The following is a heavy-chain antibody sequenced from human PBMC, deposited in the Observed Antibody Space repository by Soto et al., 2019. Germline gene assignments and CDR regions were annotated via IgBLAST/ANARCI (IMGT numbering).Heavy chain of an antibody. Sequence: ASETLSLTCAVSGGSISSGGYSWSWIRQPPGKGLEWIGYIYHSGSTYYNPSLKSRVTISVDRSKNQFSLKLSSVTAADTAVYYCASSGYYQWVFDYWGQGTLVTVSS. V-gene: IGHV4-30-2*01. CDR1: GGSISSGGYS. J-gene: IGHJ4*02. CDR2: IYHSGST. D-gene: IGHD3-22*01. CDR3: ASSGYYQWVFDY.